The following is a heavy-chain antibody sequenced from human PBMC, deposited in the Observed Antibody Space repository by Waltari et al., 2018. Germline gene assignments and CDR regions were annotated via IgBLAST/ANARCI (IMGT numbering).Heavy chain of an antibody. CDR2: IRHPGNT. CDR1: GASFTSYY. Sequence: QVQLQQWGAGLLKPSETLSLTCPGSGASFTSYYLGRVRHVPGKGLEWIGQIRHPGNTNYNPSLQSRVAISIDTSRNQFSLRVFSVTAADTGLYFCTRGGNYDFWSHRPFVDPWGQGTQVSVSS. J-gene: IGHJ5*02. CDR3: TRGGNYDFWSHRPFVDP. D-gene: IGHD3-3*01. V-gene: IGHV4-34*01.